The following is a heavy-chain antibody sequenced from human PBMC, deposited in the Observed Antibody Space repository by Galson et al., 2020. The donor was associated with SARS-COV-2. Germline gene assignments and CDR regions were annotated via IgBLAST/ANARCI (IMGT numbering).Heavy chain of an antibody. J-gene: IGHJ3*02. CDR3: ARDSRPWNLGALDI. Sequence: PGGSLRLSCAASGFTFRSYTMNWVRQAPGKGLEWVSCFSSSGNYIYYADSVKGRFTISRDNAKNSLYLQMNSLRAEDTAVYYCARDSRPWNLGALDIWGQGTMVTVSS. CDR1: GFTFRSYT. V-gene: IGHV3-21*01. CDR2: FSSSGNYI. D-gene: IGHD1-1*01.